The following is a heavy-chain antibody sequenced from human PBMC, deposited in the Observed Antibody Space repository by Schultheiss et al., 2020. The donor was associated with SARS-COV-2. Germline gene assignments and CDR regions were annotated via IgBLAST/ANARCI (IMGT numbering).Heavy chain of an antibody. CDR2: IGTAGDT. Sequence: SCAASGFTFSSYWMSWVRQAPGKGLEWVSAIGTAGDTYYPGSVKGRFTISRENAKNSLYLQMNSLRAEDTAVYYCARGQGYYDFWSGYYTGYDYYGMDVWGQGTTVTVSS. CDR1: GFTFSSYW. J-gene: IGHJ6*02. CDR3: ARGQGYYDFWSGYYTGYDYYGMDV. V-gene: IGHV3-13*01. D-gene: IGHD3-3*01.